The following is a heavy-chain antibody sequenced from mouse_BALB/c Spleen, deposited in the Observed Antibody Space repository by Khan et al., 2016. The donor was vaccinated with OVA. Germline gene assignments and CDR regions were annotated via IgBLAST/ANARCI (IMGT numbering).Heavy chain of an antibody. V-gene: IGHV2-6*02. D-gene: IGHD2-4*01. J-gene: IGHJ4*01. CDR3: DRNTHRITAVFDY. CDR1: GFSLTSYG. CDR2: IWSDGKT. Sequence: QVQLKESGPGLVAPSQSLSITCTVSGFSLTSYGVHWVRQPPGKGLEWLVVIWSDGKTTYNSTLKSSLSTSKANSTSQVFFKMNSLQTDDTDMYYSDRNTHRITAVFDYWGQGTSVTVSS.